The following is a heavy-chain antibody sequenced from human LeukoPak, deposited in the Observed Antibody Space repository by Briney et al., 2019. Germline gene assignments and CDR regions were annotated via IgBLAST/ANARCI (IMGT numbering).Heavy chain of an antibody. CDR1: GFTFSSYG. D-gene: IGHD5-18*01. V-gene: IGHV3-30*03. CDR2: ISYDGSNK. CDR3: ARDRRDTAMARGYYYGMDV. J-gene: IGHJ6*02. Sequence: GRSLRLSCAASGFTFSSYGMHWVRQAPGKGLEWVAVISYDGSNKYYADSVKGRFTISRDNSKNTLYLQMNSLRAEDTAVYYCARDRRDTAMARGYYYGMDVWGQGTTVTVSS.